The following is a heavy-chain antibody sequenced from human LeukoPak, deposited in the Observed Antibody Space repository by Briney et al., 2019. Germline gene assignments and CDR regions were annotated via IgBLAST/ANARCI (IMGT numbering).Heavy chain of an antibody. J-gene: IGHJ4*02. V-gene: IGHV3-23*01. CDR3: ASDLIAAAGRDY. CDR1: GFTFTTYA. CDR2: ISGSGGST. Sequence: PGGSLRLSCVVSGFTFTTYAMSWVRQAPGKGLEWVSIISGSGGSTSYADSVKGRFTISRDNSKNTLYLQMNSLRAEDTAVYYCASDLIAAAGRDYWGQGTLVTVSS. D-gene: IGHD6-13*01.